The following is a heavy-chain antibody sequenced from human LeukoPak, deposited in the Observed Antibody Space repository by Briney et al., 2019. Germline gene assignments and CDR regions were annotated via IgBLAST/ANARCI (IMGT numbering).Heavy chain of an antibody. D-gene: IGHD2-2*01. J-gene: IGHJ5*02. CDR2: IYYSGST. CDR1: GGSISSYY. Sequence: TSETLSLTCTVSGGSISSYYWSWIRQPPGKGLEWIGYIYYSGSTNYNPSLKSRVTMSVDTSKNQFSLKLSSVTAADTAVYYCARDARIVVVPAAMREAPNWFDPWGQGTLVTVSS. V-gene: IGHV4-59*12. CDR3: ARDARIVVVPAAMREAPNWFDP.